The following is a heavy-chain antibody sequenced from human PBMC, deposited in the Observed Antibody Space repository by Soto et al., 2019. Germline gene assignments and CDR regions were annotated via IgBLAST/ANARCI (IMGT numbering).Heavy chain of an antibody. CDR2: ISAYNGNT. V-gene: IGHV1-18*01. CDR3: ERDKGGYDYSYYYYYMDV. D-gene: IGHD5-12*01. CDR1: GYTFTSYG. Sequence: ASVKVSCKASGYTFTSYGISWVRQAPGQGLERMGRISAYNGNTNYAKKLQGRVNMTKDTSTSTAYMELRSLRYDDTAVYYYERDKGGYDYSYYYYYMDVWGKGTTVTVSS. J-gene: IGHJ6*03.